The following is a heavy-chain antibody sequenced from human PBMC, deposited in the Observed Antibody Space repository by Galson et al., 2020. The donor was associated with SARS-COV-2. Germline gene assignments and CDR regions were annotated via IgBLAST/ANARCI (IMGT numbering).Heavy chain of an antibody. CDR3: ANHGTMIPQSDAFDI. D-gene: IGHD3-22*01. J-gene: IGHJ3*02. V-gene: IGHV4-38-2*01. CDR1: GYSISSGYY. CDR2: IYHSGST. Sequence: SETLSLTCAVSGYSISSGYYWGWIRQPPGKGLEWIGSIYHSGSTYYNPSLKSRVTISVDTSKNQFSLKLSSVTAADTAVYYCANHGTMIPQSDAFDIWGQGTMVTVSS.